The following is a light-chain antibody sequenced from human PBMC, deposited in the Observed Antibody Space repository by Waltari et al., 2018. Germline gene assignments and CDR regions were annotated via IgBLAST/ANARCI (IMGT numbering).Light chain of an antibody. CDR1: DSNVGAYNF. CDR2: EVS. V-gene: IGLV2-14*01. J-gene: IGLJ1*01. Sequence: QSALTQPASVSGSPGQSIPISCSGTDSNVGAYNFVTWYQQHPGKAPPLIIYEVSSRPSGISTRFSASKSGNTASLTISGLQAEDEADYYCSSYTTSSAPGVFGTGTRVTVL. CDR3: SSYTTSSAPGV.